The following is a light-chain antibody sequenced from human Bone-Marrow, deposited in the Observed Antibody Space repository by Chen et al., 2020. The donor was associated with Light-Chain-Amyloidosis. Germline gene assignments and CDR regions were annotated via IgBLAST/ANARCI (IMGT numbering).Light chain of an antibody. J-gene: IGLJ2*01. Sequence: HELTQPPSVTVSPGQKARITCSGDDLPTKYAYWYQQKPGQAPVLVIHRDTERPSGISERFSGSSSGTTATLTISGVQAEDEADYHCQSADSSGTYEVIFGGGTKLTVL. CDR2: RDT. V-gene: IGLV3-25*03. CDR1: DLPTKY. CDR3: QSADSSGTYEVI.